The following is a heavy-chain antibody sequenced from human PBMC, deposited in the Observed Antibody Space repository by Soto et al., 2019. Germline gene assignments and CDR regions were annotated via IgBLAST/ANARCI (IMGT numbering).Heavy chain of an antibody. J-gene: IGHJ4*02. D-gene: IGHD3-22*01. CDR1: GGSISSGGLS. Sequence: TLSLTCAVSGGSISSGGLSWICIRQPPGKGLECIGYIYHTGSTYYNPSLKSRVTISVDRSKNQFSLRLSSVTAADTAIYYCARATFVRKGYYDASDYYFFDYWGQGTLVTVSS. CDR2: IYHTGST. V-gene: IGHV4-30-2*01. CDR3: ARATFVRKGYYDASDYYFFDY.